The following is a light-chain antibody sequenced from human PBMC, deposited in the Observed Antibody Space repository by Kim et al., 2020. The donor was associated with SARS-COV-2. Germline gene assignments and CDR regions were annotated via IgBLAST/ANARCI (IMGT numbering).Light chain of an antibody. CDR3: QQRSNWLT. V-gene: IGKV3-11*01. Sequence: LSLSPGERATRSCRARQSVSSSLAWYQQKPGQAPRLLIYDASNRATGIPARFSGSGSGTDFTLTISSLEPEDFAVYYCQQRSNWLTFGGGTKLEI. J-gene: IGKJ4*01. CDR1: QSVSSS. CDR2: DAS.